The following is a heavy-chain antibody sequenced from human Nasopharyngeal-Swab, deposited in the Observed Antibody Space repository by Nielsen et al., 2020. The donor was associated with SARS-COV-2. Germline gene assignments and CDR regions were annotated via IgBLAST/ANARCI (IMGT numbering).Heavy chain of an antibody. D-gene: IGHD3-3*01. CDR1: GYTFSSYA. J-gene: IGHJ4*02. Sequence: ASVKVSCKASGYTFSSYAMHWVRQAPGQGLEWMGWINGGNGNTKYSQGFQGRVTISRDTSANTAYMDLTSLRSEDTAVYYCAMQLPIFDFDFWSGLAYWGQGTLVTVSS. CDR2: INGGNGNT. CDR3: AMQLPIFDFDFWSGLAY. V-gene: IGHV1-3*01.